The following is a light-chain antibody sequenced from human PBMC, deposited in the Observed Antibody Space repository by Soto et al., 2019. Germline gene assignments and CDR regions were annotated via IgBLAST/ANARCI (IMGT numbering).Light chain of an antibody. J-gene: IGKJ1*01. CDR1: QSVTDNY. V-gene: IGKV3-20*01. CDR2: GAS. Sequence: TQSPSTLSASVGDRVTITCRASQSVTDNYLAWYQQKPGQAPRLVISGASSRTSGIPDRFSASGSGTDFTLTISRLEPEDFAVYYCQQYSRAPLTFGQGTKV. CDR3: QQYSRAPLT.